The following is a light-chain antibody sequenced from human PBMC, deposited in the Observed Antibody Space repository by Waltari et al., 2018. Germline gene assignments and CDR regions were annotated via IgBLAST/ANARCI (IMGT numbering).Light chain of an antibody. Sequence: QLVLTQSPSASASLGASVNLTCTLSSGHSTYAIAWHQQQPEKGPRYWMKVNSDGSHTKGDGIPDRFSGSSSGAERYLTIAGLQSDDGADYYCQTWGLGIVIFGGGTKLTVL. V-gene: IGLV4-69*01. J-gene: IGLJ2*01. CDR2: VNSDGSH. CDR1: SGHSTYA. CDR3: QTWGLGIVI.